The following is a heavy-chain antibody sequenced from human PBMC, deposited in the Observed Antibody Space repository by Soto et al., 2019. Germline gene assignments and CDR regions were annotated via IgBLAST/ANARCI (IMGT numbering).Heavy chain of an antibody. V-gene: IGHV3-73*01. D-gene: IGHD1-26*01. Sequence: EVQLVESGGGLVQPGGSLKLSCAASGFTFSGSAMHWVRQASGKGLEWVGRIRSKANSYATAYAASVKGRFTICRDDSKNTAYLQSNSLKTEDTAVYYCTRLISGNAFDIWGQGTMVTVSS. CDR3: TRLISGNAFDI. J-gene: IGHJ3*02. CDR2: IRSKANSYAT. CDR1: GFTFSGSA.